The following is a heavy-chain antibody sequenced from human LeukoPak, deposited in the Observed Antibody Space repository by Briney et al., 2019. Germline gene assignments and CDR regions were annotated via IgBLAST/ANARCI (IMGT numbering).Heavy chain of an antibody. J-gene: IGHJ4*02. Sequence: GGSLRLSCAASGFTFTSYAMSWVRQAPGKGLEWVSAISGSGGSTYYADSVKGRFTISRDNSKDTLYLQMNSLRAEDTAVYYCARGRWLHRNFDYWGQGTLVTVSS. D-gene: IGHD5-24*01. V-gene: IGHV3-23*01. CDR2: ISGSGGST. CDR1: GFTFTSYA. CDR3: ARGRWLHRNFDY.